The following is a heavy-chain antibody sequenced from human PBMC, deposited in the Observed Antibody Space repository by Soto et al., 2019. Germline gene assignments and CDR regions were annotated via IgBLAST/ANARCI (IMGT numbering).Heavy chain of an antibody. CDR3: AVVPAATFDY. V-gene: IGHV4-39*01. CDR1: GGSISSSSYY. Sequence: TVSGGSISSSSYYWGWIRQPPGKGLEWIGSIYYSGSTYYNPSLKSRVTISVDTSKNQFSLKLSSVTAADTAVYYCAVVPAATFDYWGQGTLVTVSS. D-gene: IGHD2-2*01. CDR2: IYYSGST. J-gene: IGHJ4*02.